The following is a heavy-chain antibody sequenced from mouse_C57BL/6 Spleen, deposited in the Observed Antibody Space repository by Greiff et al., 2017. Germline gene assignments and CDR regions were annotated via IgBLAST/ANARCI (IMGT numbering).Heavy chain of an antibody. CDR3: ARGGGLLFAY. CDR1: GYAFTNYL. V-gene: IGHV1-54*01. CDR2: INPGSGGT. Sequence: QVQLQQSGAELVRPGTSVKVSCKASGYAFTNYLIEWVKQRPGQGLEWIGVINPGSGGTNYNEKFKGKATLTADKSSSTAYMQLSSLTSEDSAVYFCARGGGLLFAYWGQGTLVTVSA. D-gene: IGHD1-1*01. J-gene: IGHJ3*01.